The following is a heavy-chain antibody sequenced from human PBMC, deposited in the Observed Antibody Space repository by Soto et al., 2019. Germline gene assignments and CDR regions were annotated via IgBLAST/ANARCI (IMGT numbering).Heavy chain of an antibody. CDR2: ISYDGRTE. D-gene: IGHD3-22*01. J-gene: IGHJ4*02. CDR3: AKSEDDSSAYVGYFDY. Sequence: PGGSLRLSCAASGFSFGDYGMHWVRQTPGKGLEWLAVISYDGRTEYYTDSVKGRFTISRDNFENTLFLQMNSLRVEDTALYYCAKSEDDSSAYVGYFDYWGQGTQVTVS. V-gene: IGHV3-30*18. CDR1: GFSFGDYG.